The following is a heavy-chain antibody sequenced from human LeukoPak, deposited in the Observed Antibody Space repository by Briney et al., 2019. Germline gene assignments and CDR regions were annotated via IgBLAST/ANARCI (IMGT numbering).Heavy chain of an antibody. Sequence: GGSLRLSCAASGFTFSSYSMNRVRQAPGKGLEWVSAISGSGGSTYYADSVKGRFTISRDNSKNTLYLQMNSLRAEDTAVYYCAKLGVRGVITPIDYWGQGTLVTVSS. CDR3: AKLGVRGVITPIDY. CDR2: ISGSGGST. CDR1: GFTFSSYS. D-gene: IGHD3-10*02. J-gene: IGHJ4*02. V-gene: IGHV3-23*01.